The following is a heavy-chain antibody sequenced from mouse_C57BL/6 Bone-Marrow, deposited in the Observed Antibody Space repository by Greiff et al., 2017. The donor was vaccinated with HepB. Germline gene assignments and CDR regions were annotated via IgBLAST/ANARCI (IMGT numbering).Heavy chain of an antibody. CDR3: TGYNWDDY. J-gene: IGHJ2*01. D-gene: IGHD4-1*01. CDR2: IDPENGDT. Sequence: VQLQQSGAELVRPGASVKLSCTASGFNIKDDYMHWVKQRPEQGLEWIGWIDPENGDTEYASKFQGKATITADTSSNTAYLQLSSLTSEDTAVYYCTGYNWDDYWGQGTTLTVSS. CDR1: GFNIKDDY. V-gene: IGHV14-4*01.